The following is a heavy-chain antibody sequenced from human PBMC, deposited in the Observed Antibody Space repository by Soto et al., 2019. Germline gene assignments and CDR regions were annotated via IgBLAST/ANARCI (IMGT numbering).Heavy chain of an antibody. V-gene: IGHV4-59*01. CDR3: ARSRYCSGGSCYSELDY. Sequence: PSETLSLTCTVSGGSISSYYWSWIRQPPGKGLEWIGYIYYSGSTNYNPSLKSRVTISVDTSKNQFSLRAEDTAVYYCARSRYCSGGSCYSELDYWGQGTLVTVSS. J-gene: IGHJ4*02. CDR2: IYYSGST. D-gene: IGHD2-15*01. CDR1: GGSISSYY.